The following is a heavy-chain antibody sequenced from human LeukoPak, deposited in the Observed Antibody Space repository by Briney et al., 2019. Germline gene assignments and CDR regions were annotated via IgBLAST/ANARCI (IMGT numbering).Heavy chain of an antibody. D-gene: IGHD3-3*01. J-gene: IGHJ4*02. Sequence: GGSLRLSCAVSGINFSNAWLSWVRQAPGKGLEWVGRIKSKKDGEITDYAAPVKGRFTISRDDSKDTLYLQMNSLKTEDTAVYYCSTGGSVLRFLGGQGTLVTVSS. CDR2: IKSKKDGEIT. CDR3: STGGSVLRFL. V-gene: IGHV3-15*01. CDR1: GINFSNAW.